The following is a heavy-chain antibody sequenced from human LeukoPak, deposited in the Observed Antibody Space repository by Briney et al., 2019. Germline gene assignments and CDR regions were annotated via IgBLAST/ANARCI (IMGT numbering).Heavy chain of an antibody. D-gene: IGHD3-22*01. J-gene: IGHJ4*02. Sequence: PSETLSLTCTVSGGSISSYYWSWIRQPPGKGLEWIGYIYYSGSTNYNPSLKSRVTISVDTSKNQFSLKLSSVTAADTAVYYCALRPTMIVVVIDHFDYWGQGTLVTVSS. CDR3: ALRPTMIVVVIDHFDY. V-gene: IGHV4-59*12. CDR1: GGSISSYY. CDR2: IYYSGST.